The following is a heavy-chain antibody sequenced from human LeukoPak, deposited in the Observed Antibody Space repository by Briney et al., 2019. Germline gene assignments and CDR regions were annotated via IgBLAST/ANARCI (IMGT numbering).Heavy chain of an antibody. CDR1: GLTFSSYA. V-gene: IGHV3-23*01. J-gene: IGHJ4*02. D-gene: IGHD6-13*01. CDR2: ISSSGGTT. Sequence: GGSLRLSCAASGLTFSSYAMTWVRQAPGKGLEWVSTISSSGGTTHYADSVKGRFTISRDNSKNTLYLQMNSLRAEGTAVYYCANAPVYSSSWYGFYYWGQGTQVTVSS. CDR3: ANAPVYSSSWYGFYY.